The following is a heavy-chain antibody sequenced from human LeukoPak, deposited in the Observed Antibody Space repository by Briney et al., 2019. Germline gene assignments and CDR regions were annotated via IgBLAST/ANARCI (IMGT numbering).Heavy chain of an antibody. CDR1: GFTFSSYA. D-gene: IGHD5-24*01. J-gene: IGHJ6*02. CDR2: ISGSGSTT. CDR3: AKEGLHHYYYGMDV. Sequence: GGSLRLSCAASGFTFSSYAMSWVRQAPGKGLEWVSAISGSGSTTYYADSVKGRFTISRDNSKSTLYLQMSSLRADDTAVYYCAKEGLHHYYYGMDVWGQGITVTVSS. V-gene: IGHV3-23*01.